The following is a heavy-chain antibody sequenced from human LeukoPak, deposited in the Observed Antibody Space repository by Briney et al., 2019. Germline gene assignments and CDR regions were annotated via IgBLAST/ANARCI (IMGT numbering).Heavy chain of an antibody. CDR1: GFTFNTNA. CDR2: ISGRTGGT. D-gene: IGHD5-12*01. J-gene: IGHJ4*02. V-gene: IGHV3-23*01. CDR3: AKCGNSGCHLIDY. Sequence: PGRSLRLSCAASGFTFNTNAMSWVRQVPGKGLEWVSAISGRTGGTYYADSVKGRFTISRDNSKSTLYLQMDSLRAEDTAVYYCAKCGNSGCHLIDYWGQGTLVTASS.